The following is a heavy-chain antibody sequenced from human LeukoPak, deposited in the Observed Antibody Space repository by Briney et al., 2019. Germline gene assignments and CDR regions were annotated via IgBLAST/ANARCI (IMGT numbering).Heavy chain of an antibody. CDR3: ARADDSDTGGFDY. CDR2: ISYDGSNK. V-gene: IGHV3-30*14. D-gene: IGHD3-16*01. J-gene: IGHJ4*02. CDR1: GFTFSSYA. Sequence: GGSLRLSCAASGFTFSSYAMHWVRQAPGKGLEWVAVISYDGSNKYYADSVKGRFTISRDNSKNTLYLQMNSLRAEDTAVYYCARADDSDTGGFDYWGQGTLVTVSS.